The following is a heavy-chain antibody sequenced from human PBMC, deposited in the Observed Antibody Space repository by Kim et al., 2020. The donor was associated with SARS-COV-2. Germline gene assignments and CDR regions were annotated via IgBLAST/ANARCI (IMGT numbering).Heavy chain of an antibody. D-gene: IGHD6-13*01. CDR2: IYYSGST. J-gene: IGHJ5*02. V-gene: IGHV4-39*01. CDR1: GGSISSSSYY. CDR3: ARPGIAAAAIQDWFDP. Sequence: SETLSLTCTVSGGSISSSSYYWGWIRPPPGKGLEWIGSIYYSGSTYYNPSLKSRVTISVDTSKNQFSLKLSSVTAADTAVYYCARPGIAAAAIQDWFDPWGQGTLVTVSS.